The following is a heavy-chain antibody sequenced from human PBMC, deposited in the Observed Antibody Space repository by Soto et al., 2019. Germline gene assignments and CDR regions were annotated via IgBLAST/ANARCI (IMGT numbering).Heavy chain of an antibody. J-gene: IGHJ6*02. CDR3: AKRLTVTGYYYYAMDV. V-gene: IGHV3-23*01. D-gene: IGHD4-17*01. CDR2: ISGGGGST. CDR1: GFTFSSDS. Sequence: GGSLRLSCAASGFTFSSDSMSWVRQAPGKGLEWVSAISGGGGSTYYADSVKGRFTVSRDNSENTLYLQMNRLRDEDTAVYYCAKRLTVTGYYYYAMDVWGQGTTVTVSS.